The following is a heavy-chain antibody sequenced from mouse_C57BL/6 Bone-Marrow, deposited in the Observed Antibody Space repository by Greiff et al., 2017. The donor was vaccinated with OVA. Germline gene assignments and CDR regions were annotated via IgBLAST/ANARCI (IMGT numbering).Heavy chain of an antibody. CDR2: ISNGGGST. J-gene: IGHJ3*01. CDR3: ARHRAPFYYGNYGFAY. D-gene: IGHD2-1*01. V-gene: IGHV5-12*01. Sequence: EVQRVESGGGLVQPGGSLKLSCAASGFTFSDYYMYWVRQTPEQRLEWVAYISNGGGSTYYPDTVKGRFTISRDNAKNTLYLQMSRLKSEDTAMYYCARHRAPFYYGNYGFAYWGQGTLVTVSA. CDR1: GFTFSDYY.